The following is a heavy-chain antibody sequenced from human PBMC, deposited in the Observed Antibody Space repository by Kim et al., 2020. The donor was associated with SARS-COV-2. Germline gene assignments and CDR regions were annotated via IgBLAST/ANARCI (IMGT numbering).Heavy chain of an antibody. CDR1: GFTFGDYA. D-gene: IGHD6-13*01. Sequence: GGSLRLSCAASGFTFGDYAMHWVRQAPGKGLEWVSGISWNSGSIGYAAAVEGRVTISRDTAKNSLYLQMNSLRAEDTALYYCAKDLPPHGSSWYESIGMDVWGQGTTVTVSS. CDR2: ISWNSGSI. CDR3: AKDLPPHGSSWYESIGMDV. V-gene: IGHV3-9*01. J-gene: IGHJ6*02.